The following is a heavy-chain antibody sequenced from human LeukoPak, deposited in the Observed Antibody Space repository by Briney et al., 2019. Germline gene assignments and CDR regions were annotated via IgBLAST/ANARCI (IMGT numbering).Heavy chain of an antibody. J-gene: IGHJ4*02. CDR2: INTDGSST. Sequence: PGGSLRLSCAASGFTFSSYWMHWVRQAPGKGLVWVSRINTDGSSTSYADSVKGRFTISRDNAKNTLYLQLDSLRGEDTAIYYCARDGGSIVVLPGDHWGQGTLVTVSS. V-gene: IGHV3-74*01. D-gene: IGHD2-2*01. CDR1: GFTFSSYW. CDR3: ARDGGSIVVLPGDH.